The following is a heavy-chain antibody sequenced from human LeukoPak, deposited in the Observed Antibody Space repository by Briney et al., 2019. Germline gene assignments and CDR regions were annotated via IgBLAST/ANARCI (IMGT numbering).Heavy chain of an antibody. V-gene: IGHV3-53*01. CDR3: ARDSSSHYYFDY. CDR1: GFTVSSNY. J-gene: IGHJ4*02. D-gene: IGHD2-2*01. CDR2: IYSGGSA. Sequence: PGGSLRLSCAASGFTVSSNYINWVRQAPGKGLECVSVIYSGGSAYYADSVKGRFTISRDNSKNTVYLQMNSLRAEDTAVYYCARDSSSHYYFDYWGQGTLVTVSS.